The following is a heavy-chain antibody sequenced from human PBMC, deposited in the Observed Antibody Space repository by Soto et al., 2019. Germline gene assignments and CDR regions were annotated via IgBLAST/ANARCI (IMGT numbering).Heavy chain of an antibody. J-gene: IGHJ4*02. V-gene: IGHV1-69*01. D-gene: IGHD3-22*01. CDR3: ASWGGRITMIVTPPDY. Sequence: QVQLVQSGAEVKKPGSSVKVSCKASGGTFGSYAISWVRQAPGQGLEWMGGIIPIFGTANYAQKFQGRVTITADESTSTAYMELSSLRSEDTAVYYCASWGGRITMIVTPPDYWGQGTLVTVSS. CDR1: GGTFGSYA. CDR2: IIPIFGTA.